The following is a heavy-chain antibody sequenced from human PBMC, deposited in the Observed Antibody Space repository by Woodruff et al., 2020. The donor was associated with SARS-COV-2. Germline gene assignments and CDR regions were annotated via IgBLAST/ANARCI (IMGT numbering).Heavy chain of an antibody. CDR1: SRSYY. CDR3: ATPWDGDYVFDF. D-gene: IGHD4-17*01. V-gene: IGHV4-39*01. J-gene: IGHJ4*02. Sequence: SRSYYWGWIRQPPGKGLEWIGTVYSGGTTYYNPSLKSRVTISIDTSKNQFSLKLTSVTAADTAVYYCATPWDGDYVFDFWGQ. CDR2: VYSGGTT.